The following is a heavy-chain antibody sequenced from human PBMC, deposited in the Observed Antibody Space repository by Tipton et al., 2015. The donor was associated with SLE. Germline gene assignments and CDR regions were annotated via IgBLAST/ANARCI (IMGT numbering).Heavy chain of an antibody. J-gene: IGHJ4*02. D-gene: IGHD5-18*01. V-gene: IGHV4-31*03. Sequence: TLSLTCTVSGGSISSGGYNWSWLRHHPGKGLEWIGSIHHSGTTHYNPSLKSRFIISVDTSKNRFSLEVSSVTAADTALYYCATRGYYQWDPFEYWGQGALVTVSS. CDR3: ATRGYYQWDPFEY. CDR2: IHHSGTT. CDR1: GGSISSGGYN.